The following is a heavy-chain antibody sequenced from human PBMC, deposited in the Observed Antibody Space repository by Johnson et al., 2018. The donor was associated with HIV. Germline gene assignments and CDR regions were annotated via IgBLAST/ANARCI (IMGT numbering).Heavy chain of an antibody. D-gene: IGHD4-23*01. CDR3: AKDLLGGNKGFDAFDI. Sequence: VQLVASGGGLVQPGGSLRLSCAASRFSFSSYAMYWVRQAPGKGLEWVSGINWKSDSIAYGDSVKGRFTISRDNAKNSLYLQMNSLRAEDTALYYCAKDLLGGNKGFDAFDIWGQGTMVTVSS. V-gene: IGHV3-9*01. CDR2: INWKSDSI. CDR1: RFSFSSYA. J-gene: IGHJ3*02.